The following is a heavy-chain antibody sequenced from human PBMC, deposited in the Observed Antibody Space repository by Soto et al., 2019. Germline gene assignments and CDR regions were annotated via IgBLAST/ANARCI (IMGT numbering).Heavy chain of an antibody. V-gene: IGHV3-7*01. Sequence: PGGSLSLSCAASGFTFSTYWMSWVRQAPGKGPEWVANIKKDGSENYYVDSVKGRFTMSRDNAKNSLYLQMNSLRAEDTAVHYCARGYYYDTRGYYLGYWGQGTLVTVSS. CDR3: ARGYYYDTRGYYLGY. D-gene: IGHD3-22*01. CDR1: GFTFSTYW. J-gene: IGHJ4*02. CDR2: IKKDGSEN.